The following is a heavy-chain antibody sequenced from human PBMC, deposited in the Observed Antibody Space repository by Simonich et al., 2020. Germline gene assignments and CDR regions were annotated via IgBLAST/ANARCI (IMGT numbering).Heavy chain of an antibody. Sequence: QVQLVQSGAEVTKPGASVKVSCKASGYTFTGYYMHWVRQAPGQGLEWMGWNNPNSGGPNYAQKCQGRVTMTRDTAISTAYMELSRLRSDDTAVYYCARNGLVGILKAFDIWGQGTMVTVSS. CDR2: NNPNSGGP. V-gene: IGHV1-2*02. CDR3: ARNGLVGILKAFDI. J-gene: IGHJ3*02. D-gene: IGHD2-21*01. CDR1: GYTFTGYY.